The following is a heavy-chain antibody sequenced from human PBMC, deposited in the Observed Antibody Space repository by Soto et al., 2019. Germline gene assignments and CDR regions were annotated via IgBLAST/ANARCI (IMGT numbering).Heavy chain of an antibody. V-gene: IGHV4-4*07. J-gene: IGHJ6*02. CDR1: GGSISSYY. D-gene: IGHD2-2*01. CDR3: ARELDIVVVPAALTYYYGMDV. Sequence: SETLSLTCTVSGGSISSYYWSWIRQPAGKGLEWIGRIYTSGSTNYNPSLKGRVTMSVDTSKNQFSLKLSSVTAADTAVYYCARELDIVVVPAALTYYYGMDVWGQGTTVTVSS. CDR2: IYTSGST.